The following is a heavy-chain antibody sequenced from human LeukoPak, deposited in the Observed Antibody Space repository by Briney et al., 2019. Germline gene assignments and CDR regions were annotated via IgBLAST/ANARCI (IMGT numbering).Heavy chain of an antibody. D-gene: IGHD1-26*01. CDR3: AKAGNTETYSDAFDI. V-gene: IGHV3-66*02. J-gene: IGHJ3*02. CDR2: IYSGGDT. Sequence: GGSLRLSCAASGFTVSSNYMSWVRQAPGKGLEWVSIIYSGGDTYYTDSVKGRFTISRDNSKNTLYLQMNSLRADDMAVYYCAKAGNTETYSDAFDIWGHGTMVTVSS. CDR1: GFTVSSNY.